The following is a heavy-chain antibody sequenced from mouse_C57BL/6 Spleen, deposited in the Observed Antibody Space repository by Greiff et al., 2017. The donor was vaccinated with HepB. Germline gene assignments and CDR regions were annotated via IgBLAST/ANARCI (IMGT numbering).Heavy chain of an antibody. CDR3: ARSVYYDGSSYNYCDY. CDR1: GFNIKNTY. Sequence: VQLQQSVAELVRPGASVKLSCTASGFNIKNTYMHWVKQRPEQGLEWIGRIDPANGNTKYAPKFQGKATITADTSSNTAYLQLSSLTSEDTAIYYCARSVYYDGSSYNYCDYWGQGTTLTVSS. D-gene: IGHD1-1*01. J-gene: IGHJ2*01. CDR2: IDPANGNT. V-gene: IGHV14-3*01.